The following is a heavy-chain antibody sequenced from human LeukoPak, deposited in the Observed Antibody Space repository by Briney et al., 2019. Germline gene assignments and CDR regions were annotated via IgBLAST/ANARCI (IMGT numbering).Heavy chain of an antibody. V-gene: IGHV3-48*03. CDR1: GFTFSSYE. D-gene: IGHD3-10*01. J-gene: IGHJ6*03. CDR3: ARRTMVRGVPFYYYYYMDV. Sequence: PGGSLRLSCAASGFTFSSYEMNWVRQAPGKGLEWVSYISSSGSTIYYADSVKGRFTISRDNAKNSLYLQMNSLRAEDTAVYYCARRTMVRGVPFYYYYYMDVWGKGTTVTISS. CDR2: ISSSGSTI.